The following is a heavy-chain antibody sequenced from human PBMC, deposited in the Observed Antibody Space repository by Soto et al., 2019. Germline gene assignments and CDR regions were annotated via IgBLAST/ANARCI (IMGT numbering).Heavy chain of an antibody. J-gene: IGHJ6*02. V-gene: IGHV3-30*18. D-gene: IGHD6-13*01. CDR1: GFTFSSYG. CDR2: ISYDGSNK. Sequence: GGSLRLSCAASGFTFSSYGMHWVRQAPGKGLEWVAVISYDGSNKYYADSVKGRFTISRDSSKNTLYLQMNSLRAEDTAVYYCAKTAADGLYYYYGMDVWGQGTTVTVSS. CDR3: AKTAADGLYYYYGMDV.